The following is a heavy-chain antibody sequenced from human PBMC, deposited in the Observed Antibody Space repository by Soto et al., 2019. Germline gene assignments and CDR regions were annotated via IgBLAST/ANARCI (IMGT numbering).Heavy chain of an antibody. Sequence: SETLSLTCTVSGGSISSYYWSWIRQPPGKGLEWIGYIYYSGSTNYNPSLKSRVTISVDTSKNQFSLKLSSVTAADTAVYYCARGHYYDFWSGPSRFDPWGQGTLVTVSS. J-gene: IGHJ5*02. CDR1: GGSISSYY. CDR2: IYYSGST. D-gene: IGHD3-3*01. V-gene: IGHV4-59*01. CDR3: ARGHYYDFWSGPSRFDP.